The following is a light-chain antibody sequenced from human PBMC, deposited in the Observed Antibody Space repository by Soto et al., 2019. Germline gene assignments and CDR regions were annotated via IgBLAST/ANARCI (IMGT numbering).Light chain of an antibody. J-gene: IGKJ5*01. CDR3: LQSYSTPIT. Sequence: DIQMTQSPSTLSASVGDTVTITCRASQTISGWLAWYQQRPGEAPNLLIFDASTLESGVPSRFSGSGSGTTFTLTISSLQSDDFATYYCLQSYSTPITFGQGTRLEIK. CDR1: QTISGW. CDR2: DAS. V-gene: IGKV1-5*01.